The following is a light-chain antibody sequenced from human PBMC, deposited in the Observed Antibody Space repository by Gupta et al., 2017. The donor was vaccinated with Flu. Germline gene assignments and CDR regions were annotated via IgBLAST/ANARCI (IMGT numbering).Light chain of an antibody. CDR2: KAS. J-gene: IGKJ4*01. Sequence: LAWYQQKPGKAPNLLIYKASNLESGVSSRFSGSGSGTEFTLTISSLQPDDFATYYCQQYDSYSLTFGGGTKVEI. V-gene: IGKV1-5*03. CDR3: QQYDSYSLT.